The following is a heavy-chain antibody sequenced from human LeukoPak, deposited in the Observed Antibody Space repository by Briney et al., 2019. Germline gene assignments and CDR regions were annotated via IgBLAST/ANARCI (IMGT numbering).Heavy chain of an antibody. CDR3: ARGQGIAAAGTLDY. J-gene: IGHJ4*02. CDR1: GVSFSGHY. CDR2: INHSGST. D-gene: IGHD6-13*01. V-gene: IGHV4-34*01. Sequence: SETLSLTCAVYGVSFSGHYWSWIRQSPGKGLEWIGEINHSGSTNYNPSLKSRVTISVDTSKNQFPLKLSSVPAADPAVYYCARGQGIAAAGTLDYWGQGTLVTVSS.